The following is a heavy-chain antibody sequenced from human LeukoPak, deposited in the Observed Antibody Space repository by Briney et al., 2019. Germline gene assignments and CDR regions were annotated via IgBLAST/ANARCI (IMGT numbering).Heavy chain of an antibody. V-gene: IGHV3-7*01. CDR2: IKGDGSEK. J-gene: IGHJ5*02. CDR3: VRQAGVS. Sequence: GGSLRLSCATSGFTFSNSDMNWVRQAPGKGLEWVANIKGDGSEKNYVDSVKGRFTISRDNAKNSLYLQMNSLRADDTAVYYCVRQAGVSWGQGTLVTVSS. D-gene: IGHD6-19*01. CDR1: GFTFSNSD.